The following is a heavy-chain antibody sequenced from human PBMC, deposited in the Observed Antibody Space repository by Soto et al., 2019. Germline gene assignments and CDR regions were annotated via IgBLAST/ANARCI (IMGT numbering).Heavy chain of an antibody. CDR3: ARARHNFWSGSYYPY. J-gene: IGHJ4*02. V-gene: IGHV3-7*01. CDR1: GYSFSNYA. Sequence: PGESLKISCEASGYSFSNYAMSWVRQAPGKGLEWVASVRQDESERYYVDSVKGRXTISRDNAKNSLYLQMNSLRAEDTAVYYCARARHNFWSGSYYPYWGQGTLVTVSS. D-gene: IGHD3-3*01. CDR2: VRQDESER.